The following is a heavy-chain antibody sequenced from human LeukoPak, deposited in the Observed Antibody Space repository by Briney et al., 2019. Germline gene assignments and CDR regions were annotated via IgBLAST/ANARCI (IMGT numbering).Heavy chain of an antibody. V-gene: IGHV5-51*01. CDR2: IYPGDSET. J-gene: IGHJ3*02. D-gene: IGHD5-24*01. CDR1: GYTFTTYW. Sequence: GESLKISCKGSGYTFTTYWIAWVRQMPGEGLELMGIIYPGDSETRYSPSFQGQVTISADKSITTAYLRWGSLKASDTAMYYCTRSPRDGYHDAFDIWGQGTMVTVFS. CDR3: TRSPRDGYHDAFDI.